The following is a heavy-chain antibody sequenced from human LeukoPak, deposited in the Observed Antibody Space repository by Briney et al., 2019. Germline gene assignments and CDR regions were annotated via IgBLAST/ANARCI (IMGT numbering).Heavy chain of an antibody. D-gene: IGHD6-19*01. V-gene: IGHV1-46*01. CDR1: GYTFTSYY. J-gene: IGHJ4*02. CDR2: INPSGGGT. Sequence: GASVKVSCKASGYTFTSYYMHWVRQAPGQGLEWMGIINPSGGGTSYAQKFQGRVTMTRDTSTSTVYMELSSLRSEDTAMYYCAREDSGGWYVFDYWGQGTLVTVSS. CDR3: AREDSGGWYVFDY.